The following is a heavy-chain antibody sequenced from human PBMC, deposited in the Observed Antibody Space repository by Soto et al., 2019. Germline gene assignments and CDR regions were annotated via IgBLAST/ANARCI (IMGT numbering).Heavy chain of an antibody. CDR3: ARHSPTGNNWNYFDY. D-gene: IGHD1-1*01. CDR2: VYSSGST. J-gene: IGHJ4*02. CDR1: GDSISGYF. V-gene: IGHV4-59*08. Sequence: SETLSLTCDVSGDSISGYFWSWVRQLPGKGLEWIGYVYSSGSTKYNPSLKSRVTMFLDASKNRFILHLGSVTAADTAVYHCARHSPTGNNWNYFDYWGPGILVTVSS.